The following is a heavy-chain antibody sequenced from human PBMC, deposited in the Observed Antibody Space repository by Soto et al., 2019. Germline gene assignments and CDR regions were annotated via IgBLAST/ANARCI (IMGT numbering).Heavy chain of an antibody. CDR2: INSDGSST. V-gene: IGHV3-74*01. CDR3: ARVLKRDIVATDEDAFDI. J-gene: IGHJ3*02. CDR1: GFTFSSYW. Sequence: GGSLRLSCAASGFTFSSYWMHWVRQAPGKGLVWVSRINSDGSSTSYADSVKGRFTISRDNAKNTLYLQMNSLRAEGTAVYYCARVLKRDIVATDEDAFDIWGQGTMVTVSS. D-gene: IGHD5-12*01.